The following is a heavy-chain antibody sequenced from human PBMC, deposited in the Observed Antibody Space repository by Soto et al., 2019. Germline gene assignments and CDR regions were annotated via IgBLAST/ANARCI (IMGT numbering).Heavy chain of an antibody. CDR1: GYTFTDYH. CDR2: ISPHSGGT. V-gene: IGHV1-2*02. CDR3: VRFMILDVSLDY. Sequence: SVKVSCKASGYTFTDYHIHWVQQAPGQGLEWMGWISPHSGGTNYAQKFQGRVTMTWDTSISTAYLELSRLRSDDTAVYFCVRFMILDVSLDYWGLGTLVTVSS. J-gene: IGHJ4*02. D-gene: IGHD3-22*01.